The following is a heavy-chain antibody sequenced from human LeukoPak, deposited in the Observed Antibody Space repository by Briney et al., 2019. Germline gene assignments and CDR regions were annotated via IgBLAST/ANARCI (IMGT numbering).Heavy chain of an antibody. Sequence: GRSLRLSCAASGFTFDDYAKHWVRQAPGKGLEWVSGISWNSGSIGYADSVKGRFTISRDHAKNSLYLQMNSLRAEDTAVYYCARVNVVAGFLSDYWGQGTLVTVSA. CDR2: ISWNSGSI. CDR3: ARVNVVAGFLSDY. V-gene: IGHV3-9*01. D-gene: IGHD6-19*01. CDR1: GFTFDDYA. J-gene: IGHJ4*02.